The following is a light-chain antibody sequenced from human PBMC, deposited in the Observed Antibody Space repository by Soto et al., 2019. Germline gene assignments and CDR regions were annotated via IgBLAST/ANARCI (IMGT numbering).Light chain of an antibody. CDR2: DAS. CDR3: QQYNSYPFT. V-gene: IGKV1-5*01. Sequence: DIQMTQSPSTLSASVGDRVTITCRASQSISSWLAWYQQKPGKAPKLLIYDASSLEIGVPSRFSGSGSGTKFTLTISSLQPDDFATYYCQQYNSYPFTFGQGTNLEIK. CDR1: QSISSW. J-gene: IGKJ2*01.